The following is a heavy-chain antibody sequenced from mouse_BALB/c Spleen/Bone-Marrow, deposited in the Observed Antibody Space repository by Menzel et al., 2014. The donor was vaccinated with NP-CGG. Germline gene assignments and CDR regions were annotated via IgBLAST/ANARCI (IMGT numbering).Heavy chain of an antibody. V-gene: IGHV1-77*01. CDR1: GYTFTDYY. D-gene: IGHD2-10*02. CDR2: IYPGSGNT. CDR3: ARREYGNGGFAY. J-gene: IGHJ3*01. Sequence: VKLMESGAELARPGAPVKLSCKASGYTFTDYYINWVKQRTGQGLEWIGEIYPGSGNTYYNEKFKGKATLTADKSSSTAYMQLSSLTSEDSAVYFCARREYGNGGFAYWGQGTLVTVSA.